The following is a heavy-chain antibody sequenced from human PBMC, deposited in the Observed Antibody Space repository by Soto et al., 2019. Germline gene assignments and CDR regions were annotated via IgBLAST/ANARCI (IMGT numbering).Heavy chain of an antibody. D-gene: IGHD3-9*01. J-gene: IGHJ4*02. CDR1: GDSINSDKYY. CDR3: ARLERLATNPYYFDF. CDR2: IYYRGNT. V-gene: IGHV4-39*01. Sequence: PSETLSLTCSVSGDSINSDKYYWGWIRQPPGKGLEWIGSIYYRGNTYYNPSLQTRVTISPDKSKSQFSLKLNSVTAADSAVYFFARLERLATNPYYFDFWSQRALVTVSS.